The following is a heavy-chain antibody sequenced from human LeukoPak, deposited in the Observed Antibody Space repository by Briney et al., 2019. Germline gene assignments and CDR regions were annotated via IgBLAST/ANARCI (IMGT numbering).Heavy chain of an antibody. J-gene: IGHJ4*02. CDR3: ARRGPWGEPRPFDY. CDR2: INHSGST. V-gene: IGHV4-34*01. CDR1: GGSFSGYY. D-gene: IGHD7-27*01. Sequence: PSETLSLTCAVYGGSFSGYYWSWIRQPPGKGLEWIGEINHSGSTNYNPSLKSRVTISVDTSKNQFSLKLSSVTAADTAVYYCARRGPWGEPRPFDYWGQGTLVIVSS.